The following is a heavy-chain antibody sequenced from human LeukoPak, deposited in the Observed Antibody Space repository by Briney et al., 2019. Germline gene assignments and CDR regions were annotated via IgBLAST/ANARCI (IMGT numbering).Heavy chain of an antibody. CDR3: ARSHYVVVPAAIPRVDY. CDR2: IYYSGST. CDR1: GGSISSSSYY. D-gene: IGHD2-2*02. Sequence: SETLSLTCTVSGGSISSSSYYWGWIRQPPGKGLEWTGSIYYSGSTYYNPSLKSRVTISVDTSKNQFSLKLSSVPAADTAVYYCARSHYVVVPAAIPRVDYWGQGTLVTVSS. J-gene: IGHJ4*02. V-gene: IGHV4-39*01.